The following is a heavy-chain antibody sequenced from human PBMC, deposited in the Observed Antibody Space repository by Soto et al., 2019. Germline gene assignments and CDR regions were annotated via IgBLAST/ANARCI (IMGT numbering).Heavy chain of an antibody. D-gene: IGHD5-12*01. CDR3: ARDARDGYNLYFDY. CDR1: GFTFTSYA. V-gene: IGHV3-30-3*01. J-gene: IGHJ4*02. CDR2: ISDDGSNK. Sequence: QVQLVESGGGVVKPGRSRRLSCAASGFTFTSYAMHWVREAPGKGLEWVAVISDDGSNKYYADSVKGRFTISRDNSKNTLYLQMNSLRAEDRAVYYCARDARDGYNLYFDYWGQGTLVTVSS.